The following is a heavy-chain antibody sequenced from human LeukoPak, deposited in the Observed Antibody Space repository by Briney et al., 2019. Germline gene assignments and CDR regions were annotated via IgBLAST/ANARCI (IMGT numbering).Heavy chain of an antibody. J-gene: IGHJ4*02. CDR3: ARDQGGTIDY. Sequence: WASVKVSCKASGYSFIGYYMHWVRQAPGQGLEWMGWIKSNSGGTHYAQKFQGRVTLTRDTSITTAYMELSRLTSDDTAVYYCARDQGGTIDYWGQGTLVTVSS. D-gene: IGHD1-7*01. CDR1: GYSFIGYY. V-gene: IGHV1-2*02. CDR2: IKSNSGGT.